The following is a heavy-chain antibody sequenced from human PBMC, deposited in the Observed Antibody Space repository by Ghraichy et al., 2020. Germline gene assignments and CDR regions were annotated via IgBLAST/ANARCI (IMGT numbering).Heavy chain of an antibody. V-gene: IGHV3-53*01. CDR3: ARGSAGPFDY. CDR1: GFSVTSNY. J-gene: IGHJ4*02. CDR2: IKTGDTT. Sequence: GGSQRLSCAASGFSVTSNYMNWVRQAPGKGLEWVSIIKTGDTTYYADSVNGRFTISRDSSKNTLYLQMSSLRADDTAVYYCARGSAGPFDYWGQGTLVTVSS.